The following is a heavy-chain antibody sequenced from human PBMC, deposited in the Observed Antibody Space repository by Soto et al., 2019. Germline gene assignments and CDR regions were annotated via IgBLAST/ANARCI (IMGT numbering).Heavy chain of an antibody. CDR3: AKGPLGDSLTVYYVPYAPFDY. J-gene: IGHJ4*02. CDR2: MSGSGGST. CDR1: GFTFSDYA. D-gene: IGHD3-9*01. Sequence: EVQVLESGGGLVQPGGSLRLSCAASGFTFSDYAMSWVRQAPGKGLEWVSVMSGSGGSTYYADSVKGRFTISRDDSKNTQYLQMNSLRAEDTGIYYSAKGPLGDSLTVYYVPYAPFDYWGQGTLVTISS. V-gene: IGHV3-23*01.